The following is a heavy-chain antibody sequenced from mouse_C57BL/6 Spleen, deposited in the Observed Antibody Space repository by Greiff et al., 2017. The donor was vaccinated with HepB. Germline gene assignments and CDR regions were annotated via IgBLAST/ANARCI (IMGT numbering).Heavy chain of an antibody. V-gene: IGHV5-17*01. CDR1: GFTFSDYG. Sequence: DVKLQESGGGLVKPGGSLKLSCAASGFTFSDYGMHWVRQAPEKGLEWVAYISSGSSTIYYADTVKGRFTISRDNAKNTLFLQMTSLRSEDTAMYYCAGDYEAWFAHWGQGTLVTVSA. CDR3: AGDYEAWFAH. CDR2: ISSGSSTI. D-gene: IGHD2-4*01. J-gene: IGHJ3*01.